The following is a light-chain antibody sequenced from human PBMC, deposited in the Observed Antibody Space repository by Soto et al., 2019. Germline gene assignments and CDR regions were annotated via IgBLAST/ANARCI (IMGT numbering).Light chain of an antibody. Sequence: EIVMTQSPATLSVSPGERATLSCRASQSVSSNLAWYQQTPGQAPRLLIYGASNRATGIPARFSGSGSGTDFTLTISSLEPEDFAVYYCQQRSNWFLTFGGGTKVDIK. V-gene: IGKV3-11*01. J-gene: IGKJ4*01. CDR2: GAS. CDR1: QSVSSN. CDR3: QQRSNWFLT.